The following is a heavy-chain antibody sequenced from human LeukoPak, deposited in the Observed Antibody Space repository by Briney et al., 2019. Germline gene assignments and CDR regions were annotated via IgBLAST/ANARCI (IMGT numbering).Heavy chain of an antibody. CDR1: GGSISSSSYY. V-gene: IGHV4-39*07. D-gene: IGHD6-13*01. CDR3: APIAAAGTGRYMDV. J-gene: IGHJ6*03. Sequence: SETLSLTCTVSGGSISSSSYYWGWIRQPPGKGLEWIGSIYYSGSTYYNPSLKSRVTISVDTSKNQFSLKLSSVTAADTAVYYCAPIAAAGTGRYMDVWGKGTTVTVSS. CDR2: IYYSGST.